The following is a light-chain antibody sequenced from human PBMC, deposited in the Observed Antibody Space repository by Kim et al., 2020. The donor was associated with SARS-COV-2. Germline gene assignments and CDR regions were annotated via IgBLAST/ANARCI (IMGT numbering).Light chain of an antibody. Sequence: PGQTASITCSGDKLGDKYACWYQQKPGQSPVLVIYQDSKRLSGIPERFSGSNSGNTATLTISGTQAMDEADYYCQAWDSSTARAVFGGGTQLTVL. CDR2: QDS. V-gene: IGLV3-1*01. J-gene: IGLJ2*01. CDR3: QAWDSSTARAV. CDR1: KLGDKY.